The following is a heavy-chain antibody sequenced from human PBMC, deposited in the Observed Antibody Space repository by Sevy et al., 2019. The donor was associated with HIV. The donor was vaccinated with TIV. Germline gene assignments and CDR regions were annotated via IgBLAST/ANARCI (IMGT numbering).Heavy chain of an antibody. D-gene: IGHD1-26*01. J-gene: IGHJ6*02. CDR2: IYYSGST. CDR3: ARDGDSGSYLRNYYYGMDV. CDR1: GGSISSYY. V-gene: IGHV4-59*01. Sequence: SETLSLTCTVSGGSISSYYWSWIRQPPGKGLEWIGYIYYSGSTNYSPSLKSRVTISVDTSKNQFSLKLSSVTAADTAVYYCARDGDSGSYLRNYYYGMDVWGQGTTVTVSS.